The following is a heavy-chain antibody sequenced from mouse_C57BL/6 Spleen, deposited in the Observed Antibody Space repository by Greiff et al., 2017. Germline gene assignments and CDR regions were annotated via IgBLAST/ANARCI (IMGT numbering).Heavy chain of an antibody. CDR1: GFTFSDYG. Sequence: EVKLVESGGGLVKPGGSLKLSCAASGFTFSDYGMHWVRQAPEKGLEWVAYISSGSSTNYYADTVKGRFTISRDNAKNTLFLQMTSLRSEDTAMYYCASETAQATFAYWGQGTLVTVSA. CDR3: ASETAQATFAY. D-gene: IGHD3-2*02. J-gene: IGHJ3*01. CDR2: ISSGSSTN. V-gene: IGHV5-17*01.